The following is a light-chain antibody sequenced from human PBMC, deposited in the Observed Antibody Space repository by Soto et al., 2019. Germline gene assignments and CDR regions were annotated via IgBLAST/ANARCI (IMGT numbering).Light chain of an antibody. J-gene: IGKJ1*01. V-gene: IGKV3-15*01. CDR2: GAS. CDR1: QSVSSD. CDR3: QQYNNWPLP. Sequence: EIVMTQSPATLSVSPGERATLSCRPSQSVSSDLAWYQQKPGQAPRLLIYGASTRATGIPARFSGSGSGTEFTLTISSLQSEDFAVYYCQQYNNWPLPFGQGTKV.